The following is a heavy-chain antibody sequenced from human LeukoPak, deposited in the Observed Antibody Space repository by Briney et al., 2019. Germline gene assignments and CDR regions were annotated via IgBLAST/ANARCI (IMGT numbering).Heavy chain of an antibody. V-gene: IGHV3-33*05. CDR3: ARDLGGFFDN. CDR1: EFTFSSFG. J-gene: IGHJ4*02. CDR2: ISSDGTKK. Sequence: GGSLRLSCAASEFTFSSFGMHWVRQAPGKGLEWVAFISSDGTKKYYTDSVEGRFSVSRDNSRNTLFLQMNGLRAEDTAVYYCARDLGGFFDNWGQGTLVTVSS. D-gene: IGHD1-26*01.